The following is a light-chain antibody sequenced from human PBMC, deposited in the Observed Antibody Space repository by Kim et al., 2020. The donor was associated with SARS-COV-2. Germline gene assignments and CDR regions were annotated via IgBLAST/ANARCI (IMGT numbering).Light chain of an antibody. CDR3: QQYVSSHT. CDR2: GAS. J-gene: IGKJ4*01. CDR1: QSVNRNY. Sequence: EIVLTQSPGTLSLSPGERATLSCRASQSVNRNYLAWYQQKAGQAPRLLIYGASSRATGIPDRFSGSGSGTDFTLTIRRLEPEDFTVYYCQQYVSSHTFGGGTKVDIK. V-gene: IGKV3-20*01.